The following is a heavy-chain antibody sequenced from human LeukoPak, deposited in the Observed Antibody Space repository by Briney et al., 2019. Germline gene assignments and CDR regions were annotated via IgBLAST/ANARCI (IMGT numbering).Heavy chain of an antibody. CDR1: GFTFRSYA. Sequence: GESLKISCAASGFTFRSYAMSWVRQAPGNGLEWVSAISGSGGSTYYADSVKGRFTISRDNSKNTLYLQMNSLRAEDTAVYYCATFQRYYYDSRGSPQDYWGQGTLVTVSS. D-gene: IGHD3-22*01. J-gene: IGHJ4*02. CDR2: ISGSGGST. V-gene: IGHV3-23*01. CDR3: ATFQRYYYDSRGSPQDY.